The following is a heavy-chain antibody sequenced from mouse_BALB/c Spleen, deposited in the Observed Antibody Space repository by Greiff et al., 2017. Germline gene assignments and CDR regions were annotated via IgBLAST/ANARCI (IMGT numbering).Heavy chain of an antibody. Sequence: DVMLVESGGGLVKPGGSLKLSCAASGFTFSSYAMSWVRQTPEKRLEWVASISSGGSTYYPDSVKGRFTISRDNARNILYLQMSSLRSEDTAMYYCARDYGSSPMDDWGQGTSVTVSS. V-gene: IGHV5-6-5*01. J-gene: IGHJ4*01. CDR3: ARDYGSSPMDD. CDR1: GFTFSSYA. CDR2: ISSGGST. D-gene: IGHD1-1*01.